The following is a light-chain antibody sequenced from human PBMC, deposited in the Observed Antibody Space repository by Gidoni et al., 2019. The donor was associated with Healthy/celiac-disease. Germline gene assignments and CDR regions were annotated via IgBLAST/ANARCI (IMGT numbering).Light chain of an antibody. CDR3: QQRSNWPPYT. Sequence: IVLPQSLATLSLSPGERATLSCRASQSVSSYLAWYQQQPGQAPRLLIYDASNRATGIPARFSGSGSGTDFTLTISSLEPEDFAVYYCQQRSNWPPYTFGQGTKLEIK. J-gene: IGKJ2*01. V-gene: IGKV3-11*01. CDR1: QSVSSY. CDR2: DAS.